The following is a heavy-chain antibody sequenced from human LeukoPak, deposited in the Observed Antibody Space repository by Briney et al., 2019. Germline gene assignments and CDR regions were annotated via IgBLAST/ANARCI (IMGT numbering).Heavy chain of an antibody. CDR1: GGSFSGYY. CDR2: INHSGST. D-gene: IGHD3-10*01. Sequence: SETLSLTCAVYGGSFSGYYWSWIRQPPGEGLEWIGEINHSGSTNYNPSLKSRVTISVDTSKNQFSLKLSSVTAADTAVYYCARMGGRITMVRGADPWGQGTLVTVSS. CDR3: ARMGGRITMVRGADP. J-gene: IGHJ5*02. V-gene: IGHV4-34*01.